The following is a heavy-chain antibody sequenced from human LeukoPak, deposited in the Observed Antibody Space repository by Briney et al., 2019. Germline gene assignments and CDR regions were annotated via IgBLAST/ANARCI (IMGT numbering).Heavy chain of an antibody. CDR1: GGTFSSYA. V-gene: IGHV1-69*13. J-gene: IGHJ4*02. CDR2: IIPIFGTA. Sequence: ASVKVSCKASGGTFSSYAISWVRQAPGQGLEWMGGIIPIFGTANYAQKFQGRVTITADESTSTAYMELSSLRSEDTAVYYCARNLYYYDSSGYLTAYYFDYWGQETLVTVSS. CDR3: ARNLYYYDSSGYLTAYYFDY. D-gene: IGHD3-22*01.